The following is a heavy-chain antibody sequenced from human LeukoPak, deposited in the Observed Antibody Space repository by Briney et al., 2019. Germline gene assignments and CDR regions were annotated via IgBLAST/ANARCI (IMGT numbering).Heavy chain of an antibody. CDR3: ARDFGVYSSSSTFAFDI. CDR2: INPNSGGT. V-gene: IGHV1-2*02. D-gene: IGHD6-6*01. CDR1: GYTFTGYY. J-gene: IGHJ3*02. Sequence: ASVKVSCKASGYTFTGYYMHWVRQAPGQGLEWMGWINPNSGGTNYAQKLQGRVTMTRDTSISTAYMELSRLRSDDTAVYYCARDFGVYSSSSTFAFDIWGQGTMVTVSS.